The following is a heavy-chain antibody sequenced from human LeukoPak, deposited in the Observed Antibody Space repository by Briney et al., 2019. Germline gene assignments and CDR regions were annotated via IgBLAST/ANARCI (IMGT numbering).Heavy chain of an antibody. CDR3: AREGANGDYDAFDI. Sequence: ASVKVSCKASGYTFTGYYMHWVRQAPGQGLEWMGWINPNSGGTNYAQKFQGRVTMTRDTSISTAYMELSRLRSDDTAVYYCAREGANGDYDAFDIWGQGTMVTVSS. J-gene: IGHJ3*02. V-gene: IGHV1-2*02. D-gene: IGHD4-17*01. CDR1: GYTFTGYY. CDR2: INPNSGGT.